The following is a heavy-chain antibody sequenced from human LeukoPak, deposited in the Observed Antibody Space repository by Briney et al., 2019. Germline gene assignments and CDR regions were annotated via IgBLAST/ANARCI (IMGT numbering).Heavy chain of an antibody. J-gene: IGHJ4*02. CDR1: GYSFTSYW. D-gene: IGHD5-24*01. V-gene: IGHV5-51*01. Sequence: GESLKISCKGSGYSFTSYWIGWVRQMPGKGLEWMGTIYLGDSDTRYSPSFQGLVTISADKSVSTAYLQWSSLEASDTAMFYCARQDDYIFDYWGQGTLVTVSS. CDR2: IYLGDSDT. CDR3: ARQDDYIFDY.